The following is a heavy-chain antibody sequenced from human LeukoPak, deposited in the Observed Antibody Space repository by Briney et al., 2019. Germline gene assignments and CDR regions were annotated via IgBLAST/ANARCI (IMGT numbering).Heavy chain of an antibody. Sequence: SVKVSCKASGYIFTNNAMNWVRQAPGQGLEWMGGIIPIVGTANYAQKFQGRVTITADESTSTAYMELSSLRSEDTAVYYCAREVLGYCSSTSCYGWFDPWGQGTLVTVSS. CDR1: GYIFTNNA. CDR3: AREVLGYCSSTSCYGWFDP. V-gene: IGHV1-69*13. J-gene: IGHJ5*02. D-gene: IGHD2-2*01. CDR2: IIPIVGTA.